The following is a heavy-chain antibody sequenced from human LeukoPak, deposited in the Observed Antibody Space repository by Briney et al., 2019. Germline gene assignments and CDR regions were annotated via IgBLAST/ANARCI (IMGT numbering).Heavy chain of an antibody. CDR3: ARSIPPTYYYDSRYYYGMDV. D-gene: IGHD3-22*01. Sequence: SETLSLTCAVYGGSFSGYYWSWIRQPPGKGLEWIGYIYYSGSTYYNPSLKSRVTISVDTSKNQFSLKLSSVTAADTAVYYCARSIPPTYYYDSRYYYGMDVWGQGTTVTVSS. CDR1: GGSFSGYY. CDR2: IYYSGST. J-gene: IGHJ6*02. V-gene: IGHV4-34*09.